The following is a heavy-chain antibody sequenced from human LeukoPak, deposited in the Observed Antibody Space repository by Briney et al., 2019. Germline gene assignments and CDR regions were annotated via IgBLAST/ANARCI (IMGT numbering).Heavy chain of an antibody. D-gene: IGHD4-23*01. V-gene: IGHV1-18*01. Sequence: ASVKVSCKASGYTFTSYGISWVRQAPGQGLEWMGWISAYNGNTNYAQKLQGRVTMTTDTSTSTAYMELRSLRSDDTAVYYCASTYGGNSRYYYYYGMDVWGQGTTVTVSS. CDR2: ISAYNGNT. CDR1: GYTFTSYG. J-gene: IGHJ6*02. CDR3: ASTYGGNSRYYYYYGMDV.